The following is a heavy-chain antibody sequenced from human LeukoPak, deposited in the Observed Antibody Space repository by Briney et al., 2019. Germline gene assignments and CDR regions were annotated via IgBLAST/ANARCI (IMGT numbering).Heavy chain of an antibody. CDR3: TRGSYDVLTGYSTLGEF. V-gene: IGHV4-39*01. J-gene: IGHJ1*01. CDR1: GGSLSSSSFY. Sequence: PSETLPLTCTVSGGSLSSSSFYWGWIRQAPGKGLEWVASMYYSGTTYYNPSLKSRVTISADTSKKRFSLKLRSVTAADTAVYYCTRGSYDVLTGYSTLGEFWGQGTLVIVSS. CDR2: MYYSGTT. D-gene: IGHD3-9*01.